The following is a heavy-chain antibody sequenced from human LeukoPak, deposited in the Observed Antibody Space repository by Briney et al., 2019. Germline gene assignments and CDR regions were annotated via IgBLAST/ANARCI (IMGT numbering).Heavy chain of an antibody. V-gene: IGHV1-18*01. CDR3: ARSGYCSGGSCYDMTSIDY. J-gene: IGHJ4*02. Sequence: GASVKVSCKASGYTFTSYGISWVRQAPGQGLEWMGWISAYNGNTNYAQKLRGRVTMTTDTSTSTAYMELRSLRSDDTAVYYCARSGYCSGGSCYDMTSIDYWGQGTLVTVSS. CDR1: GYTFTSYG. D-gene: IGHD2-15*01. CDR2: ISAYNGNT.